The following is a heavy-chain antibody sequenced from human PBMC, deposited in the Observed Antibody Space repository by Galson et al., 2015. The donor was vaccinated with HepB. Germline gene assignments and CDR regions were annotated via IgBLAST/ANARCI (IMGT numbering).Heavy chain of an antibody. CDR1: GGSFSDYY. D-gene: IGHD2-2*01. J-gene: IGHJ5*02. V-gene: IGHV4-34*01. CDR3: ARGASTPYCSSTRCYLWFDP. CDR2: INHSGST. Sequence: SETLSLTCAIYGGSFSDYYWIWIRQPPGKGLEWIGEINHSGSTNYNPSLKSRVTISIDTSKNQFSLKLTSVTAADTAVYYCARGASTPYCSSTRCYLWFDPWGQGTLVTVSS.